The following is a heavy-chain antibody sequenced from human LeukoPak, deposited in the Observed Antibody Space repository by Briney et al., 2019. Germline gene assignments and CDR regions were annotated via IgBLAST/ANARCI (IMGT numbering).Heavy chain of an antibody. CDR1: GGSFSGYY. D-gene: IGHD3-3*01. J-gene: IGHJ4*02. Sequence: SETLSLTCAVYGGSFSGYYWSWIRQPPGKGLEWIGYIYYSGSTYYNPSLKSRVTISVDTSKNQFSLKLSSVTVADTAVYYCARRLLEWLVGGYYFEYWGQGTLVTVSS. V-gene: IGHV4-30-4*08. CDR2: IYYSGST. CDR3: ARRLLEWLVGGYYFEY.